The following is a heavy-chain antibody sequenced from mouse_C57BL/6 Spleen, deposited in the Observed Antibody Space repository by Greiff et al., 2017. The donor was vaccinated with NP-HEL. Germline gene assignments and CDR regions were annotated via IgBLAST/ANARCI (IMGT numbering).Heavy chain of an antibody. V-gene: IGHV2-6*01. CDR2: IWGVGST. J-gene: IGHJ4*01. CDR1: GFSLTSYG. CDR3: ARSTGYYAMDY. Sequence: VHLVESGPGLVAPSQSLTITCTVSGFSLTSYGVDWVRQSPGKGLEWLGVIWGVGSTNYNSALKSRLSISEDNSKSQVVLKMNSLQTDDTAMYYCARSTGYYAMDYWGQGTSVTVSS. D-gene: IGHD4-1*02.